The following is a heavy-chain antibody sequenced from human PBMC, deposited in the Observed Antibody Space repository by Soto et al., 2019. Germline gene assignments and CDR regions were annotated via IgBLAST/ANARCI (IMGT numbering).Heavy chain of an antibody. CDR2: IWYDGSNQ. CDR3: ARGDYCSGGSCYLRPFDY. D-gene: IGHD2-15*01. V-gene: IGHV3-33*01. CDR1: GFTFSSYG. Sequence: QVQLVESGGGVVQPGRSLRLSCAASGFTFSSYGMHWVRQAPGKGLEWVAVIWYDGSNQYYADSVKGRFTISRDNSKNTLYLQMNSLRAEDTAVYYCARGDYCSGGSCYLRPFDYWGQGTLVTVSS. J-gene: IGHJ4*02.